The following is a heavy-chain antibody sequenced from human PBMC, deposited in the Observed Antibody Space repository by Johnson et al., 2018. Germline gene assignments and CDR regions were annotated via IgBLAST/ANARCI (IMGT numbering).Heavy chain of an antibody. CDR2: ISHSGRT. CDR3: ARVDFDSSGYQDF. CDR1: GGSINSYY. V-gene: IGHV4-59*01. J-gene: IGHJ4*02. Sequence: QVQLQESGPGLVKXSETLALTCTVSGGSINSYYWSWIRQPPGKGLEWIGFISHSGRTNYNPSLKSRVTISVDTSRNPFSLKLSSVTAADPGVYYCARVDFDSSGYQDFWGPGALVTVSS. D-gene: IGHD3-22*01.